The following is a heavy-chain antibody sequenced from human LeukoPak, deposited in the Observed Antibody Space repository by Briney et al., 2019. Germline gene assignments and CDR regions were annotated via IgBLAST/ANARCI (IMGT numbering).Heavy chain of an antibody. CDR2: IYYSGST. J-gene: IGHJ2*01. CDR3: ARVVQLGFWYFDL. D-gene: IGHD7-27*01. CDR1: GGSISSYY. Sequence: SETLSLTCTVSGGSISSYYWGWIRQPPGKGLEWIGYIYYSGSTNYNPSLKSRVTISVDTSKNQFSLKLSSVTAADTAVYYCARVVQLGFWYFDLWGRGTLVTVSS. V-gene: IGHV4-59*01.